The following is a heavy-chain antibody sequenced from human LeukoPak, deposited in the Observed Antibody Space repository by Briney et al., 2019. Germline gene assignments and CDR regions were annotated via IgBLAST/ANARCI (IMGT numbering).Heavy chain of an antibody. J-gene: IGHJ4*02. CDR3: ARGRRGYSFGPFDY. CDR2: IYYSGST. Sequence: SETLSLTCTVSGGSISSYYWSWIRQPPGKGLEWIGYIYYSGSTNYNPSLKSRVTISVDTSKNQFSLKLSSVTAADTAVYYCARGRRGYSFGPFDYWGQGTLVTVSS. CDR1: GGSISSYY. D-gene: IGHD5-18*01. V-gene: IGHV4-59*01.